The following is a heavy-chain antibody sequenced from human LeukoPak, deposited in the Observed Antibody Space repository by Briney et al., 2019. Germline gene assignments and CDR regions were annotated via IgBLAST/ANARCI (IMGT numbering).Heavy chain of an antibody. J-gene: IGHJ6*02. CDR3: TSPIHNGDYDYYYGLEL. D-gene: IGHD4-17*01. Sequence: GGSLRLSCAASGFTFSGSTMHWVRQPSGKGLEWVGRIRSKANDYATAYAASVKGRFTISRDDSKNTAYLQMSSLKNEDTAVYYCTSPIHNGDYDYYYGLELWGQGTTVTVSS. CDR2: IRSKANDYAT. V-gene: IGHV3-73*01. CDR1: GFTFSGST.